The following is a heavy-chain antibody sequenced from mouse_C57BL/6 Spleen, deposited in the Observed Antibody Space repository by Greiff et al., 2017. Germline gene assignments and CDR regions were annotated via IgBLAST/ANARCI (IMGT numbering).Heavy chain of an antibody. Sequence: EVQLQQSGAELVRPGASVKLSCTASGFNIKDDYMHWVKQRPEQGLEWIGWIDPENGDTEYASKFQGKATITADPSSNTAYLQLSSLTSEDTAVYYCTTGYGSSYGFAYWGQGTLVTVSA. J-gene: IGHJ3*01. CDR1: GFNIKDDY. D-gene: IGHD1-1*01. CDR2: IDPENGDT. CDR3: TTGYGSSYGFAY. V-gene: IGHV14-4*01.